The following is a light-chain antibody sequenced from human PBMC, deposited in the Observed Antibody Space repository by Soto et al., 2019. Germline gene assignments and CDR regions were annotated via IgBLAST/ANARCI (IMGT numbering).Light chain of an antibody. CDR1: QGIAPY. J-gene: IGKJ4*01. CDR3: QKYNTAPLT. Sequence: DVQMTQSPSSLSAFVGDRVTITCRASQGIAPYLAWFQQKPGKVPKLLIYATSTLQSGVPSRFSGSGSGTDFTLPISSLQPEDVATYYYQKYNTAPLTFGGGTKVEIK. V-gene: IGKV1-27*01. CDR2: ATS.